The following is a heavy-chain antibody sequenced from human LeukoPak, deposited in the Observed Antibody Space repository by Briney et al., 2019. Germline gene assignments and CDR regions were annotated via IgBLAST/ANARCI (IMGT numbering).Heavy chain of an antibody. CDR1: WFTLRTDY. D-gene: IGHD1-26*01. V-gene: IGHV3-53*01. CDR2: VYIDCST. Sequence: GGPLTLSCAASWFTLRTDYMTGVGQAPGKGLEGVSMVYIDCSTYYADPVSGGFSISRDNSQNTVYLQMHSLRAEDTAVYYCTRSVSRSSPTVHWGQGTLVTVSS. J-gene: IGHJ4*02. CDR3: TRSVSRSSPTVH.